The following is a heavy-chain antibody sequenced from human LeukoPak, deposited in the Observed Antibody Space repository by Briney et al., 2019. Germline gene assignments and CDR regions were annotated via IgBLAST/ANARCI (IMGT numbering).Heavy chain of an antibody. J-gene: IGHJ4*02. CDR2: IYYSGST. CDR1: GGSISSSSYY. V-gene: IGHV4-39*01. CDR3: ARVSGFGECLFDY. Sequence: SETLSLTCTVSGGSISSSSYYWGWIRQPPGKGLEWIGSIYYSGSTYYNPSLKSRVTISVDTSKNQFSLKPSSVTAADTAVYYCARVSGFGECLFDYWGQGTLVTVSS. D-gene: IGHD3-10*01.